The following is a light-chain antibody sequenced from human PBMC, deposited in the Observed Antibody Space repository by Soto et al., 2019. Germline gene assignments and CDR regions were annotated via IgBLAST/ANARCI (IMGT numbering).Light chain of an antibody. CDR2: TAS. V-gene: IGKV1-5*03. Sequence: DIQMTQYHSTLSASVGDRVTITCRASQSISSLLAWYQQTPGKAPKLLIYTASSLESGVPSGFSGSGSGTEFTLTISSLQPDDFATYYCQQYSTYPWTFGQGTKVDIK. J-gene: IGKJ1*01. CDR3: QQYSTYPWT. CDR1: QSISSL.